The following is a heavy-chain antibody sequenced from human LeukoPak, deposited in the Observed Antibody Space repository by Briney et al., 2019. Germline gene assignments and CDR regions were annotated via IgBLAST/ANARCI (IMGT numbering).Heavy chain of an antibody. CDR2: IYYSGST. Sequence: PSEILSLTCTVSGGSISSSSYYWGWIRQPPGKGLEWIGSIYYSGSTYYNPSLKSRVTISVDTSKTQFSLKLSSVTAADTAVYYCARLPLWRDSSGPWGQGTLVTVSS. J-gene: IGHJ5*02. V-gene: IGHV4-39*01. CDR1: GGSISSSSYY. D-gene: IGHD3-22*01. CDR3: ARLPLWRDSSGP.